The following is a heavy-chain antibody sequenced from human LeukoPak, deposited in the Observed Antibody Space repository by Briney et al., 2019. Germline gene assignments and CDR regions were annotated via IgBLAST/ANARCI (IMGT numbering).Heavy chain of an antibody. D-gene: IGHD2-2*01. CDR3: ARVYCGSTSCHYYFDY. CDR1: GYSFTSYA. J-gene: IGHJ4*02. Sequence: ASVKVSCKASGYSFTSYAMHWVRQAPGQRLEWMGWINAGNGDTKYSQKFQGRVTITRDTSASIAYMEVSSLRSEDTAVYYCARVYCGSTSCHYYFDYWGQGTLVTVSS. V-gene: IGHV1-3*01. CDR2: INAGNGDT.